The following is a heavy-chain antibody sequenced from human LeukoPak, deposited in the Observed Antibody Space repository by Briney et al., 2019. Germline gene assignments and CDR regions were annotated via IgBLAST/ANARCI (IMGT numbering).Heavy chain of an antibody. CDR1: GFTFSSYA. CDR2: ISGSGGST. J-gene: IGHJ5*02. CDR3: AKGRLLLWFGELDP. D-gene: IGHD3-10*01. V-gene: IGHV3-23*01. Sequence: PGGSLRLSCAASGFTFSSYAMSWVRQAPGKGLEWVSAISGSGGSTYYADSVKGRFTTSRDNSKNTLYLQMNSLRAEDTAVYYCAKGRLLLWFGELDPWGQGTLVTVSS.